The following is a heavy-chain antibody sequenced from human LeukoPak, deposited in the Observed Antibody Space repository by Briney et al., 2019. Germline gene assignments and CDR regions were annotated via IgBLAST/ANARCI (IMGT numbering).Heavy chain of an antibody. Sequence: GASVKVSCKASGYTFTSYGISWVRQAPGQGLEWMGGIIPIFGTANYAQKFQGRVTITTDESTSTAYMELSSLRSEDTAVYYCARDRSGSYQGRFDYWGQGTLVTVSS. J-gene: IGHJ4*02. CDR2: IIPIFGTA. V-gene: IGHV1-69*05. CDR1: GYTFTSYG. CDR3: ARDRSGSYQGRFDY. D-gene: IGHD1-26*01.